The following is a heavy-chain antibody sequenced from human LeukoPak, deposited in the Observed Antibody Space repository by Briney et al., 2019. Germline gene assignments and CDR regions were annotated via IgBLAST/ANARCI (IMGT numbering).Heavy chain of an antibody. J-gene: IGHJ4*02. D-gene: IGHD6-6*01. Sequence: SETLSLTCTVSGGSISSHYWSWIRQPPGKTLEWIGYIYYSGSTNYNPSLKSRVTISVDTSKNQFSLKLSSVTAADTAVYYCARVDPDSSSTLEVFDYWGQGTLVTVSS. CDR2: IYYSGST. CDR3: ARVDPDSSSTLEVFDY. V-gene: IGHV4-59*11. CDR1: GGSISSHY.